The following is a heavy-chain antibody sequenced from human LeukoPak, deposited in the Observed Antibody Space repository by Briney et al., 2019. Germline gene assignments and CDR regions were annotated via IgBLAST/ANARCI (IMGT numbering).Heavy chain of an antibody. CDR3: ARDLCSSTSCLRFDP. CDR2: IDPNSGGT. D-gene: IGHD2-2*01. V-gene: IGHV1-2*02. CDR1: GYTFTGYY. Sequence: GASVKVSCKASGYTFTGYYMHWVRQAPGQGLEWMGWIDPNSGGTNYAQKFQGRVTMTRDTSISTAYMELSRLRSDDTAVYYCARDLCSSTSCLRFDPWGQGTLVTVSS. J-gene: IGHJ5*02.